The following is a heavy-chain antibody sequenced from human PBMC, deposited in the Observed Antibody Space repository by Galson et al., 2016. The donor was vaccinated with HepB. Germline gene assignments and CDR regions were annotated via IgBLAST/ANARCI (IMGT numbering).Heavy chain of an antibody. CDR2: ISYDGSHK. J-gene: IGHJ6*02. Sequence: SLRLSCAASGFTLNNSGMHWVRQAPGKGLEWVAVISYDGSHKFYADSLKGRFTISRDNSKNTLYLQMNSLRVEDTAVYYCAKTLGDYHNGMDVWGRGNPGHRLL. CDR3: AKTLGDYHNGMDV. CDR1: GFTLNNSG. V-gene: IGHV3-30*18.